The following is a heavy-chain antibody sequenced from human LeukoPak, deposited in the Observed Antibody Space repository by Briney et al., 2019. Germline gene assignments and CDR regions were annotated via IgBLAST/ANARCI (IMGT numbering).Heavy chain of an antibody. D-gene: IGHD2-15*01. CDR2: ISSSGSTI. Sequence: GGSLRLSCAASGFTFSDYYMSWIGQAPGKGLEWVSYISSSGSTIYYADSVKGRFTISRDNAKNSLYLQMNSLRAEDTAVYYCARSIVVVAASFFDYWGQGTLVTVSS. CDR1: GFTFSDYY. CDR3: ARSIVVVAASFFDY. J-gene: IGHJ4*02. V-gene: IGHV3-11*01.